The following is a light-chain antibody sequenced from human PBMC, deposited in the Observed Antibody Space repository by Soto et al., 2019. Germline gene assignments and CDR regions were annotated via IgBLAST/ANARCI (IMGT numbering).Light chain of an antibody. CDR2: GAS. V-gene: IGKV3-20*01. J-gene: IGKJ5*01. CDR3: QQYGSSLIP. CDR1: QRVTSNY. Sequence: EIVLTQSPGTLSLSPGEGATLSCRASQRVTSNYLAWYQQKPGQPPRLLIYGASNRATGIPDRFSGGGSGTDFTLAITRLEPEDFAVYFCQQYGSSLIPFGQGTRLEIK.